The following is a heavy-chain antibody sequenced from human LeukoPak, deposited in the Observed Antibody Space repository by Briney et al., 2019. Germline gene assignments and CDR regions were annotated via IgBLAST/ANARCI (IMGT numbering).Heavy chain of an antibody. V-gene: IGHV4-34*01. CDR1: GGSISSSS. CDR2: INHSGST. Sequence: SETLSLTCAVYGGSISSSSCYWVWLPPAQGLEWIGEINHSGSTNYNPSLKSRVTISVDTSKNQFSLKLSSVTAADTAVYYCSRCRECGYYYYGMDVWGQGTTVTVSS. CDR3: SRCRECGYYYYGMDV. J-gene: IGHJ6*02. D-gene: IGHD3-10*01.